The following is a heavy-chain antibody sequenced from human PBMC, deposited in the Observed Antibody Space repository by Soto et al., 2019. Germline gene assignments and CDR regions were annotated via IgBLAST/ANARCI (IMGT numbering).Heavy chain of an antibody. CDR3: ATVGSGRSPYGMDV. Sequence: ASVKVSCKASGYIFTSYYIHWVRQAPGQGLEWMGWINPFDGSRMFAQSFQGRVTMTRDTSTSTVYMEVSSLRSEDTAVYYCATVGSGRSPYGMDVWGQGTTVTVSS. D-gene: IGHD3-10*01. CDR1: GYIFTSYY. V-gene: IGHV1-46*01. CDR2: INPFDGSR. J-gene: IGHJ6*02.